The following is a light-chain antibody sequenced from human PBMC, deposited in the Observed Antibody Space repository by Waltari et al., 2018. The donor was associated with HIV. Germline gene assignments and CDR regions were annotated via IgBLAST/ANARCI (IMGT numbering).Light chain of an antibody. CDR1: SSDVSGSKY. J-gene: IGLJ3*02. Sequence: QSALTQPPSPSGAPGQSVTISCPGTSSDVSGSKYVSLYQQHPGKPPKHMIYEVNKRPSVVPVRFSGSKSANTASLTVSVLQADDEADYYCNSYAGSNNWVFGGGTKLTVL. V-gene: IGLV2-8*01. CDR2: EVN. CDR3: NSYAGSNNWV.